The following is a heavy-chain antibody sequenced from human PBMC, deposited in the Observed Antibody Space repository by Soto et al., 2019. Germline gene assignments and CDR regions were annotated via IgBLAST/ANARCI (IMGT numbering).Heavy chain of an antibody. J-gene: IGHJ4*02. V-gene: IGHV2-5*02. D-gene: IGHD2-15*01. CDR1: GFSLSTSGVG. CDR2: IYWDDDK. CDR3: AHRPSYCSGGSCYSGFDY. Sequence: QITLKESGPTLVKPTQTLTLTCTFSGFSLSTSGVGVGWFRQPPGKALEWLALIYWDDDKRYSPSLKSSLTITKDTSTNQVVLTMTNMDPVDTATYYCAHRPSYCSGGSCYSGFDYWGQGTLVTVSS.